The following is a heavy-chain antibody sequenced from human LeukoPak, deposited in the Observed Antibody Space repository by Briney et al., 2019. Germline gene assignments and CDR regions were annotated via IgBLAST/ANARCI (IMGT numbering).Heavy chain of an antibody. V-gene: IGHV1-8*01. Sequence: ASEKVSCKASGYTFTSFDIFWVRQATGQGLEWMGWMSPNSGNTGSAQKFQGRVTFTRDTSISTSFMELSSLRSEDTAIYYCARGRPDTSVPRTYYMDVWGKGTTVTVSS. D-gene: IGHD5-18*01. CDR1: GYTFTSFD. CDR3: ARGRPDTSVPRTYYMDV. J-gene: IGHJ6*03. CDR2: MSPNSGNT.